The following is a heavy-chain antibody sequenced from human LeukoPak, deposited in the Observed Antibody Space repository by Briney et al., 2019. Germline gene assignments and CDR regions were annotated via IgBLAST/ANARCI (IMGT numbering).Heavy chain of an antibody. J-gene: IGHJ4*02. CDR1: GFTFTSYA. V-gene: IGHV3-23*01. Sequence: GGSLRLSCAASGFTFTSYAMNWVRQAPGKGLEWVSGISGSGGSAYYADSVKGRFSISRDNFKNTLYLQLNSLRVEDTAVYFCAKAHGGSYHSGIDWGQGTLVIVSS. CDR2: ISGSGGSA. D-gene: IGHD1-26*01. CDR3: AKAHGGSYHSGID.